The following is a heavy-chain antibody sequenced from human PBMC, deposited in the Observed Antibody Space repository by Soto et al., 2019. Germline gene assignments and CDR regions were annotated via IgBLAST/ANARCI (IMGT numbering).Heavy chain of an antibody. CDR2: IKSKTDGGTT. D-gene: IGHD3-16*02. Sequence: EVQLVESGGDLVKPGGSLRLSCAASEFTFTYAWMSWVRQAPGKGLEWVGRIKSKTDGGTTDYDAPVKGRFTISRDESQNTLYLQMNSLKTGDTAVYYCTSLYYGHWGQGTLVTVSS. CDR3: TSLYYGH. J-gene: IGHJ4*02. CDR1: EFTFTYAW. V-gene: IGHV3-15*01.